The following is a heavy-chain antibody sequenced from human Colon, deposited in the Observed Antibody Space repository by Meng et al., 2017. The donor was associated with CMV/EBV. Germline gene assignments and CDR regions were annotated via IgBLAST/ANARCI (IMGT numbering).Heavy chain of an antibody. J-gene: IGHJ4*02. V-gene: IGHV4-31*11. CDR1: GGSISSGGYY. D-gene: IGHD4-17*01. Sequence: QVQLQASGPGLVKPSQTLSLTCAVSGGSISSGGYYWSWNCQPPGKGLEWIGYIYYSGSTYYNPSLKSRVTISVDTSKNQFSLKLTSVTAADTAVYYCATDYGDYYFDRWGQGTLVTVSS. CDR3: ATDYGDYYFDR. CDR2: IYYSGST.